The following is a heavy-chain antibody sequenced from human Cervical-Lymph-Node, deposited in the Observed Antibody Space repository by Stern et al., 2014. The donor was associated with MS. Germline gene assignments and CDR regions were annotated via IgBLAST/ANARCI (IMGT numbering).Heavy chain of an antibody. CDR2: ISSGDSYI. V-gene: IGHV3-21*01. D-gene: IGHD4-23*01. CDR3: ARGRGGNYRYYFDY. CDR1: GFTFSSCS. Sequence: EVQLEESGGGLVKPGGTLTLSCAASGFTFSSCSLNWVRLPPGQGQELDAFISSGDSYIYYADSLKGRFTISRDNAKNSLYLQMNSMRAEDTAVYYCARGRGGNYRYYFDYWGQGTLVTVSS. J-gene: IGHJ4*02.